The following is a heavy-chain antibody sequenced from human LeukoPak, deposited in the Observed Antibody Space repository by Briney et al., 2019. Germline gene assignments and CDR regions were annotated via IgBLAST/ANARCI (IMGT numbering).Heavy chain of an antibody. D-gene: IGHD3-22*01. J-gene: IGHJ1*01. CDR2: ITPNADRT. Sequence: GGSLRLSCAASGFTIGSYGMSWVRQAPGKGLEWVSFITPNADRTSYADSVEGRFTISRDNPRNTLYMQMNSLRNEDTAIYYCAIMHGYYDGSGYWVQWGQGTLVTVSS. CDR3: AIMHGYYDGSGYWVQ. V-gene: IGHV3-23*01. CDR1: GFTIGSYG.